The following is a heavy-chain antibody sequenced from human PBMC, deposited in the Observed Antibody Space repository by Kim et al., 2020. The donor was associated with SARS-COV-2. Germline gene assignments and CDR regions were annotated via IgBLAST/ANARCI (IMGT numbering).Heavy chain of an antibody. CDR1: GGSISSSSYY. CDR2: IYYSGST. CDR3: ARHGILVDEPTSLLWFGEFRVCWFDP. J-gene: IGHJ5*02. Sequence: SETLSLTCTVSGGSISSSSYYWGWIRQPPGKGLEWIGSIYYSGSTYYNPSLKSRVTISVDTSKNQFSLKLSSVTAADTAVYYCARHGILVDEPTSLLWFGEFRVCWFDPWGQGTLVTVSS. V-gene: IGHV4-39*01. D-gene: IGHD3-10*01.